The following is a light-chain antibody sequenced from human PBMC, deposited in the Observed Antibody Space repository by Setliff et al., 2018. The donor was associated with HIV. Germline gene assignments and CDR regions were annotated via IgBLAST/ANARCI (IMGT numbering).Light chain of an antibody. CDR3: CSYGGGTILGV. Sequence: QSALTQPRSVSGSPGQSVTISCTGTSSDVGGYNYVSWYQQHPGKAPKLMIYDVSKRPSGVPDRFSGSKSGNTASLTISGLQAEDEADYYCCSYGGGTILGVFGTGTKSPS. CDR2: DVS. J-gene: IGLJ1*01. V-gene: IGLV2-11*01. CDR1: SSDVGGYNY.